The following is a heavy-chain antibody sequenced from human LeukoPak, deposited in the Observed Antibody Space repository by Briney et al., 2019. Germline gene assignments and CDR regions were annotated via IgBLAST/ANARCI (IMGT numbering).Heavy chain of an antibody. J-gene: IGHJ4*02. CDR1: GGSISGYY. CDR2: IYYSGGT. V-gene: IGHV4-59*08. CDR3: ARLGFSNSGSYLAPSDY. D-gene: IGHD1-26*01. Sequence: PSETLSLTCTVSGGSISGYYWSWIRQPPGEGLEWIGYIYYSGGTNYNPSLKSRVTISVDTSKNQFSLKLSSVTAADTAVYYCARLGFSNSGSYLAPSDYWGQGTLVTVLS.